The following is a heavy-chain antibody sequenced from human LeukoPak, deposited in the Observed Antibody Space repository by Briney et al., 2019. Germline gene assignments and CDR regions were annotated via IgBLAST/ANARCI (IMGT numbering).Heavy chain of an antibody. J-gene: IGHJ5*02. D-gene: IGHD5-18*01. CDR3: LKEGEGHSYAPKTGPPT. Sequence: GGSLRLSCAASGFSFSGYAMSWARQAPGEGPQWVSGVSDDGRYYADSLSGRFSIARDNSQNTVYLQMNNLGDEDTTIDYCLKEGEGHSYAPKTGPPTWGQGTLVTVSS. CDR1: GFSFSGYA. V-gene: IGHV3-23*01. CDR2: VSDDGR.